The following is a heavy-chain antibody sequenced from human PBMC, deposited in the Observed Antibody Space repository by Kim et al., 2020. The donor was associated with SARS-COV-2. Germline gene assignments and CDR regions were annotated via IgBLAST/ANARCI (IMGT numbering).Heavy chain of an antibody. V-gene: IGHV1-2*02. CDR2: GT. D-gene: IGHD1-26*01. J-gene: IGHJ4*02. Sequence: GTNYAQKFQGRVTMTRDTSISTAYMELSRLRSDDTAVYYCARDQWELPNYWGQGTLVTVSS. CDR3: ARDQWELPNY.